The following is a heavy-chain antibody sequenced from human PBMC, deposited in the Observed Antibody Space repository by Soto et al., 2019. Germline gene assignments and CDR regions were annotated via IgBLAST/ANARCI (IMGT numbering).Heavy chain of an antibody. CDR2: IYYSGST. Sequence: QVQLQESGPGLVKPSETLSLTCTVSGGSISSYYWSWIRQPPGKGLEWIGYIYYSGSTNYNPSLKSRVTISVDTSKNQFSLKLSSVTAADTAVYYCARDALLRQPVDTAMVTGLLYYYYGMDVWGQGTTVTVSS. J-gene: IGHJ6*02. D-gene: IGHD5-18*01. CDR3: ARDALLRQPVDTAMVTGLLYYYYGMDV. CDR1: GGSISSYY. V-gene: IGHV4-59*01.